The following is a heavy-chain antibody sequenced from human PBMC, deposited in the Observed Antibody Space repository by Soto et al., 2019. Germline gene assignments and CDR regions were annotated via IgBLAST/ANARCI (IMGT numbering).Heavy chain of an antibody. V-gene: IGHV3-9*01. J-gene: IGHJ6*02. CDR3: AASRAYDSSDYSGFHYGMDV. CDR2: LSWNGVTI. Sequence: EVQLVESGGGLVQPGRSLRLSCAASGFTFDDYAMHWVRQVPGKGLQWVSGLSWNGVTIGYAASVKGRFTISRDNAKKSLYLQMNGVRPDDTALYHCAASRAYDSSDYSGFHYGMDVWGLGTTGTVS. D-gene: IGHD3-22*01. CDR1: GFTFDDYA.